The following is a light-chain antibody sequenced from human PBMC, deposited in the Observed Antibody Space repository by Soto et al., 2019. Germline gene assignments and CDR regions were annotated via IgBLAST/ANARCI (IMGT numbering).Light chain of an antibody. CDR1: QSISSN. CDR2: GAS. Sequence: IVMTQFPATLSVSPGERATLSCRASQSISSNLAWYQQQPGQAPRLLIFGASTRATGIPARFSGGGSGTEFTLTISSLQSEDFAVYYCQQYSNWPPATFGQGTKLEIK. J-gene: IGKJ2*01. V-gene: IGKV3-15*01. CDR3: QQYSNWPPAT.